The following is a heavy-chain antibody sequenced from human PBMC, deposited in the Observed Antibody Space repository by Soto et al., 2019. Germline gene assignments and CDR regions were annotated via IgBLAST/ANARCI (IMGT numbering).Heavy chain of an antibody. V-gene: IGHV4-30-2*01. Sequence: KPSETLSLTCTVSGGSISNAAYSWIWIRQPPGKGLEWIGYIYPSGMPFYNPSLRSRVTIPIDRSNDQFSLNLKSVTAADTAVYYCARERGGYGLFDSWGQETLVTVSS. D-gene: IGHD5-18*01. CDR3: ARERGGYGLFDS. CDR1: GGSISNAAYS. CDR2: IYPSGMP. J-gene: IGHJ4*02.